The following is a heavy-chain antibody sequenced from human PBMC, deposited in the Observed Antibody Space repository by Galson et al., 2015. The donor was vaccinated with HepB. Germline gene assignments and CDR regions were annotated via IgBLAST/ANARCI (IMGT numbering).Heavy chain of an antibody. CDR3: TTVSTYYYDSSGYYSGDY. Sequence: SLRLSCAASGFTFSNARMSWVRQAPGKGLEWVGRIKSKTDGGTTDYAAPVKGRFTISRDDSKNTLYLQMNSLKTEDTAVYYCTTVSTYYYDSSGYYSGDYWGQGTLVTVSS. V-gene: IGHV3-15*01. D-gene: IGHD3-22*01. CDR1: GFTFSNAR. CDR2: IKSKTDGGTT. J-gene: IGHJ4*02.